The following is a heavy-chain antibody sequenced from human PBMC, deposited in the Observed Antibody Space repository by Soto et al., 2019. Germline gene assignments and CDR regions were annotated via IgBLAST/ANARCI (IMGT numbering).Heavy chain of an antibody. CDR2: ISGSGDTT. V-gene: IGHV3-23*04. CDR3: VKDDGGYPSTAPH. Sequence: EVRLVESGGGLVQPGGSLRLSCTASGITISNYPMSWVRQAPGKGLDWVSGISGSGDTTYYADSAKGRFTISKAISKNSLFLQLDSLRVEDSALYFCVKDDGGYPSTAPHWGQGTLVTVSP. CDR1: GITISNYP. D-gene: IGHD4-17*01. J-gene: IGHJ4*02.